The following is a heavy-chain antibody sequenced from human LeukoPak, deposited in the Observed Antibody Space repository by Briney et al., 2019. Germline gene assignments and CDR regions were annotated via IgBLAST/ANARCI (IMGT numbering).Heavy chain of an antibody. CDR3: AKAPPYSSGWFQYYFHY. CDR2: IDGSIGST. V-gene: IGHV3-23*01. CDR1: GFTFSSYA. D-gene: IGHD6-19*01. J-gene: IGHJ4*02. Sequence: GGSLRLSCAASGFTFSSYAMSWVRQAAGKGLECVSSIDGSIGSTYYADSVKGRFTISRDNSKNTLYLQMNSLRAEDTALYYCAKAPPYSSGWFQYYFHYWGQGTLVTVSS.